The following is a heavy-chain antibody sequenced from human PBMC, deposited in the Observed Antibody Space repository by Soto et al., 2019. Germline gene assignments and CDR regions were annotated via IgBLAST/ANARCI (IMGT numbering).Heavy chain of an antibody. J-gene: IGHJ4*02. V-gene: IGHV1-2*02. CDR3: ARLQIEVAGTN. D-gene: IGHD6-19*01. CDR2: INANRGGT. Sequence: GASVKVSCKASGYTFSDYYMHWVRQAPGQGLEWMGWINANRGGTTYAQKFQGRVTMTRDTSISTAYMELSRLSSDDTAIYYCARLQIEVAGTNWGQGTLVTVSS. CDR1: GYTFSDYY.